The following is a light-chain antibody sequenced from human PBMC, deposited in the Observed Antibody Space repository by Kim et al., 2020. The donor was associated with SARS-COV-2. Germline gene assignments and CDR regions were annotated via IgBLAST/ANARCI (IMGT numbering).Light chain of an antibody. Sequence: QLVLTQPPSVSGAPGQRVTISCTGSSSTIGAGYDVHWYQQLPGAAPKLLIFGNTRRPSGVPDRFSGSKSGTSASLAITGLQAEDEVDYFCQSYDSMSGSRVFGGGTQLTVL. CDR1: SSTIGAGYD. J-gene: IGLJ2*01. CDR3: QSYDSMSGSRV. CDR2: GNT. V-gene: IGLV1-40*01.